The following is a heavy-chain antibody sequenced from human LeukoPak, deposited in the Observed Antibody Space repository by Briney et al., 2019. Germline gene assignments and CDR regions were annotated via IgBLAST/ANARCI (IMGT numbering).Heavy chain of an antibody. CDR3: ARLGLFPSGISC. J-gene: IGHJ4*02. CDR1: GGSISSSSYY. D-gene: IGHD6-25*01. V-gene: IGHV4-39*01. Sequence: SETLSLTCTVSGGSISSSSYYWGWIRQPPGKGLEWIGSIYYSGSTYYNPSLKSRVTISVDTSKNQFSLKLSSVTAADTAVYYCARLGLFPSGISCWGQGTLVTVSS. CDR2: IYYSGST.